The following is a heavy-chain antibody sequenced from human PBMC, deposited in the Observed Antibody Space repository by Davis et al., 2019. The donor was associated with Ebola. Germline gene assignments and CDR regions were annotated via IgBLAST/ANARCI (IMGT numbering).Heavy chain of an antibody. CDR1: GFTFSTYA. Sequence: PGGSLRLSCAASGFTFSTYAMTWVRQAPGKGLEWVAVIWYDGSNKYYADSVKGRFTISRDNSKNTLYLQMNSLRAEDTAVYYCARDIGYSDGWPDYYYYGMDVWGQGTTVTVSS. CDR2: IWYDGSNK. CDR3: ARDIGYSDGWPDYYYYGMDV. J-gene: IGHJ6*02. D-gene: IGHD2-15*01. V-gene: IGHV3-33*08.